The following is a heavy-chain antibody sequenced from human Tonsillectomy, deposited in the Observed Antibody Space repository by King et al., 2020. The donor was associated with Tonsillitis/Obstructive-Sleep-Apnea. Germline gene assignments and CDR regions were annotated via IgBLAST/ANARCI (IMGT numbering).Heavy chain of an antibody. Sequence: VQLVESGGGLVQPGGSLRLSCAASGFTFSSYSMNWVRQAPGKGLEWVSYIISSSSTIYYADSVKVRFTISSDNAKNSLYLQMNSLRDEDTAVYYCARAGQWLAPGGGYYFDYWGQGTLVTVSS. CDR3: ARAGQWLAPGGGYYFDY. D-gene: IGHD6-19*01. CDR2: IISSSSTI. CDR1: GFTFSSYS. J-gene: IGHJ4*02. V-gene: IGHV3-48*02.